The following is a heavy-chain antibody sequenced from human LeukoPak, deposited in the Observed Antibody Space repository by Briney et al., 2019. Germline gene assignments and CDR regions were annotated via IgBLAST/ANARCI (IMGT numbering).Heavy chain of an antibody. J-gene: IGHJ4*02. CDR1: GYTFTTYA. CDR3: ARTYSSSWYQTVDY. Sequence: ASVKVSCKASGYTFTTYAISWVRQAPGQGLEWMGWISVYNANTNDAQKFQGRVTVTTDTSTNTAYMELRSLRSDDTAVYYCARTYSSSWYQTVDYWGQGTLVTVSS. CDR2: ISVYNANT. D-gene: IGHD6-13*01. V-gene: IGHV1-18*01.